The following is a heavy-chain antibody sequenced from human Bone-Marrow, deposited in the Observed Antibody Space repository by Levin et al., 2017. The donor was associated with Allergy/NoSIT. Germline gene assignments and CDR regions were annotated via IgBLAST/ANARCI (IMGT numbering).Heavy chain of an antibody. CDR2: ISGFSGTT. V-gene: IGHV3-23*01. J-gene: IGHJ3*01. CDR1: GFTFSDFA. CDR3: AKDGRGYNVEGDALDV. Sequence: GGSLRLSCVASGFTFSDFAMSWVRQAPGRGLELEWVSGISGFSGTTYYADSVKGRFTISRYNSKRTLYLHMNSLRVEDTAVYYCAKDGRGYNVEGDALDVWGQGTMVTVSS. D-gene: IGHD5/OR15-5a*01.